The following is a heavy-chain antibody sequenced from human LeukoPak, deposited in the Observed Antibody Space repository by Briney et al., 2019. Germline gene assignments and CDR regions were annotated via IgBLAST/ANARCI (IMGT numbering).Heavy chain of an antibody. J-gene: IGHJ6*02. V-gene: IGHV3-30*09. D-gene: IGHD3-22*01. CDR3: ARDAIRPMIVVLGGMDV. CDR2: ISYDGSNK. CDR1: GFTFSSYA. Sequence: GGSLRLSCAASGFTFSSYAMHWVRQAPGKGLEWVAVISYDGSNKYYADSVKGRFAISRDNSKSMLYLQMNSLRAEDTAVYYCARDAIRPMIVVLGGMDVWGQGTTVTVSS.